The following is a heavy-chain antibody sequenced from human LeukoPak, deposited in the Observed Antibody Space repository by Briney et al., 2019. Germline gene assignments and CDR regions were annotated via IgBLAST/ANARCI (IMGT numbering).Heavy chain of an antibody. CDR3: AKKIVVVPAAIDY. D-gene: IGHD2-2*01. CDR1: GFTFSNYA. CDR2: ISGSGGST. Sequence: GGSLRLSCAASGFTFSNYAMTWVRQAPGKGLEWVSVISGSGGSTYYADSVKGRFTISRDNSKNTLYLRMNSLRAEDTAVYYCAKKIVVVPAAIDYWGRGTLVAVSS. J-gene: IGHJ4*02. V-gene: IGHV3-23*01.